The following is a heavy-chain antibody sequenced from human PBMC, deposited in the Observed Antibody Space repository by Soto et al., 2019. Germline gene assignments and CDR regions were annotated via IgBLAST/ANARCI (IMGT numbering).Heavy chain of an antibody. J-gene: IGHJ1*01. V-gene: IGHV2-5*02. CDR2: IYWDDDK. CDR3: AHRRGPVAGAEYFQH. Sequence: SGPTLVKPTQTLTLTCTFSGFSLSTSGVGVGWIRQPPGKALEWLALIYWDDDKRYSPSLKSRLTITKDTSKNQVVLTMTNMDPVDTATYYCAHRRGPVAGAEYFQHWGQGTLVTVSS. D-gene: IGHD6-19*01. CDR1: GFSLSTSGVG.